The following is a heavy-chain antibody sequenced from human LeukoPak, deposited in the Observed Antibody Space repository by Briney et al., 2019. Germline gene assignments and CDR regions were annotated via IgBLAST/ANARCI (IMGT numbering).Heavy chain of an antibody. CDR1: GFTFSSYA. D-gene: IGHD6-13*01. Sequence: GGSLRLSCAASGFTFSSYAMHWVRQAPGKGLEWVAVISYDGSNKYYADSVKGRFTISRDNSKNTLYLQMNSLRAEDTAVYYCAGGASWYPPRFDSWGQGTLVTVSS. CDR2: ISYDGSNK. V-gene: IGHV3-30*04. J-gene: IGHJ4*02. CDR3: AGGASWYPPRFDS.